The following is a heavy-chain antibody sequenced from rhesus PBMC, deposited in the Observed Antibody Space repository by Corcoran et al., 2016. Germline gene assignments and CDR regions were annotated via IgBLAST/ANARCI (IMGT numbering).Heavy chain of an antibody. CDR1: GFTFSEYY. CDR2: ISNDGSNK. CDR3: ARVRAADIDY. J-gene: IGHJ4*01. D-gene: IGHD6-25*01. V-gene: IGHV3-178*01. Sequence: EVQLVESGGGLAKPGGSLRLSCAASGFTFSEYYRDWVRQAPGKGLEWVSRISNDGSNKWYADSVKGRFTISRENAKNTLYLQMNSLRAEDTAVYYCARVRAADIDYWGQGVLVTVSS.